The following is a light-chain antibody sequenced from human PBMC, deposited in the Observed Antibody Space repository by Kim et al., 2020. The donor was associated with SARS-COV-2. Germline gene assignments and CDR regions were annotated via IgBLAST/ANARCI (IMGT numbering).Light chain of an antibody. CDR1: QNIGSW. Sequence: VYAGERATCPCRVSQNIGSWLAWYQQKPGQAPRLLICDASNRATGVPARFSGGGSGTDFTLTISSLEPEDFAVYYCLQRRDWPLTFGGGTKVDIK. CDR2: DAS. CDR3: LQRRDWPLT. J-gene: IGKJ4*01. V-gene: IGKV3-11*01.